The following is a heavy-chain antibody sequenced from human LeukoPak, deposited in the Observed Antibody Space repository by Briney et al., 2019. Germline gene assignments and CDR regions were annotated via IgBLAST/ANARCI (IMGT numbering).Heavy chain of an antibody. D-gene: IGHD3-10*01. CDR2: ISSSSSYI. Sequence: NPGGSLRLSCAASGFTFSSYSMNWVRQAPGKGLEWVSSISSSSSYIYYADSVKGRFIISRDNAKNSLYLQMNSKPAEDAVVYYCASLGVTTFEQWGQGTLVPVSS. V-gene: IGHV3-21*01. CDR1: GFTFSSYS. CDR3: ASLGVTTFEQ. J-gene: IGHJ4*02.